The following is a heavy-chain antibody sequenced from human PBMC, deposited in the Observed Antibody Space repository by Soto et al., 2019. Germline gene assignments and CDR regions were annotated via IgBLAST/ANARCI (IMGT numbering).Heavy chain of an antibody. CDR2: ISNDENIK. D-gene: IGHD5-12*01. J-gene: IGHJ4*02. V-gene: IGHV3-33*01. CDR1: GFNFGNFG. CDR3: ARGPRGVLDY. Sequence: GGSLRLSXVASGFNFGNFGMHWVRQAPGKGLEWLTVISNDENIKQDSVRGRFAIARDNSKNTLYLHLTSLRAEDTAIYYCARGPRGVLDYWGQGTLVTVSS.